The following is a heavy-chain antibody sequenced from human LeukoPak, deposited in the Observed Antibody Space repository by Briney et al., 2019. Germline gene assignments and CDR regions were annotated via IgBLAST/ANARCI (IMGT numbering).Heavy chain of an antibody. CDR1: GFTFSTYW. CDR3: ARGRYCTSASCYLDY. CDR2: INPDGSST. D-gene: IGHD2-2*01. J-gene: IGHJ4*02. Sequence: GGSLRLSCAASGFTFSTYWTHWVRQAPGKGLVWVSRINPDGSSTSYADSVKGRFTISRDNAKNTLYLQMNSLRAEDTGVFYCARGRYCTSASCYLDYWGKGTLVTVSS. V-gene: IGHV3-74*01.